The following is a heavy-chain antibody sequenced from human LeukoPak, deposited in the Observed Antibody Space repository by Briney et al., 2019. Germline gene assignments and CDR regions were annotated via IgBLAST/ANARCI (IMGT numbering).Heavy chain of an antibody. CDR1: GFTFSSYA. J-gene: IGHJ6*02. V-gene: IGHV3-30-3*01. D-gene: IGHD3-10*01. CDR3: ARDGSGIWFGESQYYYYYYGMDV. CDR2: ISYDGSNK. Sequence: GGSLRLSCAASGFTFSSYAMHWVRQAPGKGLEWVAVISYDGSNKYYADSVKGRFTISRDNSKNTLYLQTNSLRAEDTAVYYCARDGSGIWFGESQYYYYYYGMDVWGQGTTVTVSS.